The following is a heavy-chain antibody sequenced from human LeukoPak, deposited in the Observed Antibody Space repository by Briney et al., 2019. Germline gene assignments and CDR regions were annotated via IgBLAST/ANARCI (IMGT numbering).Heavy chain of an antibody. V-gene: IGHV3-74*01. CDR2: IHSDGSTT. Sequence: GGSLRLSCAASGFTFSNYRMHWVRQAPGKGLVWVSRIHSDGSTTIYADSVKGRFTISRDNAKNTLYLQMDSLRAEDTAIYYCARATTPALVVAGNYWGQGTLVTVSS. D-gene: IGHD6-19*01. CDR1: GFTFSNYR. J-gene: IGHJ4*02. CDR3: ARATTPALVVAGNY.